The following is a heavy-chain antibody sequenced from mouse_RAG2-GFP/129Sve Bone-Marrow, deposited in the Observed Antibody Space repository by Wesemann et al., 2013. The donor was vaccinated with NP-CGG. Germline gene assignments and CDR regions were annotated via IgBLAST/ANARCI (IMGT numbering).Heavy chain of an antibody. D-gene: IGHD2-1*01. CDR3: NARGYGNWKAMDY. Sequence: PGKATMTADTSSNTAYLQLSSLTSEDTAVYYCNARGYGNWKAMDYWGQGTSVTVSS. J-gene: IGHJ4*01. V-gene: IGHV14-4*02.